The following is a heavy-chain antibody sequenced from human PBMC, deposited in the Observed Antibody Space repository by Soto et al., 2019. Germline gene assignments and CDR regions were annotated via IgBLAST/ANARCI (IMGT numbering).Heavy chain of an antibody. D-gene: IGHD2-8*01. J-gene: IGHJ6*02. CDR1: GYTFTGCY. V-gene: IGHV1-2*04. CDR2: INPNSGAT. CDR3: ARAGNAFRSNGACTHLNGPHX. Sequence: KVSDNASGYTFTGCYRHWVRQAPGQGVEWMGCINPNSGATNYVEKFQGWVTLTRDTSISTVYMELTRLRSDDTAVYFCARAGNAFRSNGACTHLNGPHXWGQGTYVTVS.